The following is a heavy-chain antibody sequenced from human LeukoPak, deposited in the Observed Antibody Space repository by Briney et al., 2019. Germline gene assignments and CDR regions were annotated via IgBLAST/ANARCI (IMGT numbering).Heavy chain of an antibody. D-gene: IGHD5-12*01. J-gene: IGHJ5*02. V-gene: IGHV4-31*03. CDR1: GGSISSGGYY. CDR3: ARDMRTHSGYDYGWFDP. Sequence: SQTLSLTCTVSGGSISSGGYYCSWLRQHPGKGLEWIGYIYYSGSTYYNPSLKSRVTISVDTSKNQFSLQLSSVTAADTAVYYCARDMRTHSGYDYGWFDPWGQGTLVTVSS. CDR2: IYYSGST.